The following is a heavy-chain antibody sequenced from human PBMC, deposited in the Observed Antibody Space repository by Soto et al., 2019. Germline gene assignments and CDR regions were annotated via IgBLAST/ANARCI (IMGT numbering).Heavy chain of an antibody. V-gene: IGHV3-74*01. CDR2: INDDGGST. Sequence: PGGSLRLSCAASGFTFSNYWMHWVRQAPGKGLVWVSRINDDGGSTTYADSVKGRFTISRDNAKNTLYLQMNNLRAEDTAVYYCAREGGNYFYGMDVWGQGTTVTVSS. CDR3: AREGGNYFYGMDV. CDR1: GFTFSNYW. J-gene: IGHJ6*02.